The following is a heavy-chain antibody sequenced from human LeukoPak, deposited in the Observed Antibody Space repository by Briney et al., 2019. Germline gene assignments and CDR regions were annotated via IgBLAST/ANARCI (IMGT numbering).Heavy chain of an antibody. J-gene: IGHJ4*02. CDR3: AREYGSHRSFDY. V-gene: IGHV4-61*02. Sequence: PSETLSLTCTVSGGSISSGSYYWSWIRQPAGKGLEWIGRIYASGSTNYNPSLKSRVTISVDTSKNQFSLKLSSVTAADTAVYYCAREYGSHRSFDYWGQGTLVTVSS. CDR2: IYASGST. CDR1: GGSISSGSYY. D-gene: IGHD6-13*01.